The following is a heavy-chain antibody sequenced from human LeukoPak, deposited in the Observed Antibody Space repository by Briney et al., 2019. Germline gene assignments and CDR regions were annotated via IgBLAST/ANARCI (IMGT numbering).Heavy chain of an antibody. CDR2: IIPIFGTA. CDR1: GGTFSSYA. J-gene: IGHJ2*01. Sequence: ASVKVSCKASGGTFSSYAISWVRQAPGQGLEWMGGIIPIFGTANYAQKFQGRVTITADESTSTAYMELSSLRSEDTAVYYCLWEGSGSYRYWYFDLWGRGTLVTVSS. CDR3: LWEGSGSYRYWYFDL. V-gene: IGHV1-69*13. D-gene: IGHD3-10*01.